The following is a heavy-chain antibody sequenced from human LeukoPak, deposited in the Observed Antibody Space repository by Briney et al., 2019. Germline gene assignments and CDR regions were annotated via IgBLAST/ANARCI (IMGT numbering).Heavy chain of an antibody. J-gene: IGHJ5*02. V-gene: IGHV4-59*01. CDR1: GGSFSGYY. D-gene: IGHD2-2*01. CDR2: IYYSGSS. Sequence: SETLSLTCAVYGGSFSGYYWSWIRQPPGKGLEWIGDIYYSGSSNYNPSLKSRVTISVDTSKNQFSLKLSSVTAADTAVYYCAREGPYCGSTSCYVANWFDRWGQGTPVTVSS. CDR3: AREGPYCGSTSCYVANWFDR.